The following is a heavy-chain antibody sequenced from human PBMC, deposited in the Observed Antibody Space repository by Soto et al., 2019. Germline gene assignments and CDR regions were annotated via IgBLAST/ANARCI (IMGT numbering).Heavy chain of an antibody. J-gene: IGHJ4*02. CDR1: GFTFSSYW. CDR2: INSDGSST. V-gene: IGHV3-74*01. CDR3: VRVPTGGYAFSLDDY. Sequence: EVQLVESGGGLVQPGGSLRLSCAASGFTFSSYWMHWVRQAPGKGLVWVSRINSDGSSTTYADSVKGRFTISRDNAKNTLYLQMHSLRAEHTAVYYCVRVPTGGYAFSLDDYWGQGTLVTVSS. D-gene: IGHD5-12*01.